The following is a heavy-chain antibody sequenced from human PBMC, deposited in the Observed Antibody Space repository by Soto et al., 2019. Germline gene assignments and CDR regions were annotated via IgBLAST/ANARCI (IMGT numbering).Heavy chain of an antibody. CDR3: ARVSETPPYSGSFIDY. CDR1: GFTFSSYA. CDR2: ISYDGSNK. D-gene: IGHD1-26*01. Sequence: GGSLRLSCAASGFTFSSYAMHWFRQAPGKGLEWVAVISYDGSNKYYADSVKGRFTISRDNSKNTLYLQMNSLRAEDTAVYYCARVSETPPYSGSFIDYWGQGTLVTVSS. J-gene: IGHJ4*02. V-gene: IGHV3-30-3*01.